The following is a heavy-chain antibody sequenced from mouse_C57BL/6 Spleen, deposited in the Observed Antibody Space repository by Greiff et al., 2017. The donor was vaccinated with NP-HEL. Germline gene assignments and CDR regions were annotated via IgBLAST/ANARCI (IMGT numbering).Heavy chain of an antibody. Sequence: QVQLRQSGAELVRPGSSVKLSCKASGYTFTSYWMHWVKQRPIQGLEWIGNIDPSDSETHYNQKFKDKATLTVDKSSSTAYMQLSSLTSEDSAVYYCASGRTAQDYAMDYWGQGTSVTVSS. D-gene: IGHD3-2*02. CDR2: IDPSDSET. CDR1: GYTFTSYW. V-gene: IGHV1-52*01. CDR3: ASGRTAQDYAMDY. J-gene: IGHJ4*01.